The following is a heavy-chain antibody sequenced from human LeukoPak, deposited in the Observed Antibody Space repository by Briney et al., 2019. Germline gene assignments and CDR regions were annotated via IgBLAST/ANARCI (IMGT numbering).Heavy chain of an antibody. D-gene: IGHD3-10*01. J-gene: IGHJ6*03. Sequence: ASVKVSCKASGYTFTSYGINWVRQATGQGLEWMGWMNPNSGNTGYAQKFQGRVTMTRNTSISTAYMELSSLRSEDTAVYYCARGRYGSGSWNYYYMDVWGKGTTVTISS. CDR2: MNPNSGNT. V-gene: IGHV1-8*01. CDR1: GYTFTSYG. CDR3: ARGRYGSGSWNYYYMDV.